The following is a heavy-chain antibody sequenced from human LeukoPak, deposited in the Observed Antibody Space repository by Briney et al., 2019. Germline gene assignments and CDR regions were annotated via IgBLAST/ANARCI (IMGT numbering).Heavy chain of an antibody. D-gene: IGHD2-2*01. CDR2: ISGSSSTV. J-gene: IGHJ4*02. CDR1: GFTFSSYS. CDR3: AKDLPAAYFDY. Sequence: GGSLRLSCAASGFTFSSYSMNWVRQAPGKGLEWVSYISGSSSTVSYADSVKGRFTISRDNSKNTLYLQMNSLRAEDTAVHYCAKDLPAAYFDYWGQGTLVTVSS. V-gene: IGHV3-48*01.